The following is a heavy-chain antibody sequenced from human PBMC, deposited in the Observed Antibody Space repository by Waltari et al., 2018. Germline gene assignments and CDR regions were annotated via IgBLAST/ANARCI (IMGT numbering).Heavy chain of an antibody. V-gene: IGHV1-69-2*01. Sequence: EVQLVQSGAEVKKPGATVKISCKASGYTFTDYYMHWVQQAPGKGLEWMGRVDPEDSETIYAEKFKGRVTRTADTSTDTAYMGLGSLRSEDTAVYYCATSTRGGSSWYNWFDPWGQGTLVTVSS. CDR3: ATSTRGGSSWYNWFDP. J-gene: IGHJ5*02. D-gene: IGHD6-13*01. CDR1: GYTFTDYY. CDR2: VDPEDSET.